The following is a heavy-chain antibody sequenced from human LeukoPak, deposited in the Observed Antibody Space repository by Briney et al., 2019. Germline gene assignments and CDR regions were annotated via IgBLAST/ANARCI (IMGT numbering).Heavy chain of an antibody. D-gene: IGHD3-22*01. CDR2: ISSSSSTI. CDR3: AREMAHYFDSSGYSF. CDR1: GFTFSSSS. J-gene: IGHJ4*02. Sequence: KPGGSLRLSCAASGFTFSSSSMNWVRQAPGKGLEWVSYISSSSSTIHYAESVKGRFTISRDNAKNSLYLQMNSLRDEDTAVYYCAREMAHYFDSSGYSFWGQGTLVTVSS. V-gene: IGHV3-48*02.